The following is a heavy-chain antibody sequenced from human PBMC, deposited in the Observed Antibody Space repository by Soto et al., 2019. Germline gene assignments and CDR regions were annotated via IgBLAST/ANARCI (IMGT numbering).Heavy chain of an antibody. D-gene: IGHD6-25*01. CDR1: GGSISSYY. CDR3: ATRPPGGRSSGVFDY. V-gene: IGHV4-59*12. J-gene: IGHJ4*02. CDR2: IYYSGIT. Sequence: SETLSLTCTVSGGSISSYYWSWIRQPPGKGLEWIGYIYYSGITNYNPSLKSRVTISVDRSKNQFSLKLSSVTAADTSVYYFATRPPGGRSSGVFDYWSQGLLVTVSS.